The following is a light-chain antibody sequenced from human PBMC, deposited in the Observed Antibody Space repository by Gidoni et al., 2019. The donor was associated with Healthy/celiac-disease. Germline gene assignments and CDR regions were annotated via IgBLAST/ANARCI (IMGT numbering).Light chain of an antibody. CDR3: CSYAGSYTLV. Sequence: QSALTQPSSVSGSPGQSVTISCTGTSSDVGGYNYVSWYQQHPGTAHKLMIYDVSKRPSGVPDLFSGSKSGNTASLTISGLQAEDEADYYCCSYAGSYTLVFGGGTKLTVL. CDR1: SSDVGGYNY. V-gene: IGLV2-11*01. CDR2: DVS. J-gene: IGLJ2*01.